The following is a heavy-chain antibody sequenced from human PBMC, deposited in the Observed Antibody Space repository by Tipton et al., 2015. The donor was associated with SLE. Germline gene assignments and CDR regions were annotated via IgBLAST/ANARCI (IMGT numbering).Heavy chain of an antibody. D-gene: IGHD1-26*01. V-gene: IGHV4-30-2*01. CDR1: GGSINSGDYS. Sequence: TLSLTCAVSGGSINSGDYSWSWIRRPPGKGLEWIGQIFASGSTGYNPSLQSRVTISLDTSKNQFSLRLSSVTAADTAVYYCARGFGGSYSDFWGQGTLVTVSS. CDR3: ARGFGGSYSDF. J-gene: IGHJ4*02. CDR2: IFASGST.